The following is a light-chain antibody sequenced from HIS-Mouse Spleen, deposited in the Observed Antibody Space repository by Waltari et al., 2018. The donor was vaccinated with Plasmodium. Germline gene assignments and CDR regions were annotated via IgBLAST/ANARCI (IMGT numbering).Light chain of an antibody. V-gene: IGKV3-20*01. Sequence: EIVLTQSPGTLSLSPGERATLSCRASQSVSSSYLAWDQQKPGQAPRRLIYGASSRATGIPDRFSGSGSGTDFTLTISRLEPEDFAVYYCQQYGSSPYTFGQGTKLEI. J-gene: IGKJ2*01. CDR2: GAS. CDR1: QSVSSSY. CDR3: QQYGSSPYT.